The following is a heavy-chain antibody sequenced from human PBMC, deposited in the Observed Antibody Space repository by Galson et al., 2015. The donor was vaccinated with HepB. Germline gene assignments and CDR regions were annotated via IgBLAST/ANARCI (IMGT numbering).Heavy chain of an antibody. J-gene: IGHJ4*02. V-gene: IGHV3-49*04. D-gene: IGHD2-15*01. Sequence: SLRLSCAASGFTFSGYGLRWVRQAPGEGLEWVAAIGSKGNREYSDYAATVRGSITIYRANYKRFLHMNLYRRKPEDTADYDCTRHLPDGVAAAYFDLDYWGQGTLVTGSA. CDR1: GFTFSGYG. CDR3: TRHLPDGVAAAYFDLDY. CDR2: IGSKGNREYS.